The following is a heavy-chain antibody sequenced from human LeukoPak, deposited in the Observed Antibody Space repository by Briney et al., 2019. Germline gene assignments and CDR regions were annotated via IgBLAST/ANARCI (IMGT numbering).Heavy chain of an antibody. J-gene: IGHJ5*02. CDR2: MNPNSGNT. V-gene: IGHV1-8*01. CDR1: GYTFTSYD. D-gene: IGHD3-10*01. CDR3: ARSMVRGAPNWFDP. Sequence: ASVKVSCKASGYTFTSYDINWVRQATGQGLEWMGWMNPNSGNTGYAQKFQGRVTMTRNTSISTAYMELSSLRSEDTAVYYCARSMVRGAPNWFDPWGQGTLVTVYS.